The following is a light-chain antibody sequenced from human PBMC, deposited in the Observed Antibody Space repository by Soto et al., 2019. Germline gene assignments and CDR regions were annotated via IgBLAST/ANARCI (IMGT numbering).Light chain of an antibody. CDR1: QSVRSN. V-gene: IGKV3-15*01. J-gene: IGKJ1*01. CDR3: QQYNNWWT. CDR2: GAS. Sequence: EIVMTQSPATLSVSPGERATLSCRASQSVRSNLAWYQQKRGQAPRLLIYGASTRATGIPARFSGSGSGTEFILTISSLQSEDFAVYYCQQYNNWWTFXQGTKV.